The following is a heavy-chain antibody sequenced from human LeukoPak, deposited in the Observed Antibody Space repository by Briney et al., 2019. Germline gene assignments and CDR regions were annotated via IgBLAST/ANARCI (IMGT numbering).Heavy chain of an antibody. CDR1: GGSFSGYY. CDR2: INHSGST. J-gene: IGHJ5*02. CDR3: ARGRPGYNYYDSSGYTYWFDP. Sequence: SETLSLTCAVYGGSFSGYYWSWIRQPPGKGLEWIGEINHSGSTNYNPSLKSRVTISVDTSKNQFPLKLSSVTAADTAVYYCARGRPGYNYYDSSGYTYWFDPWGQGTLVTVSS. D-gene: IGHD3-22*01. V-gene: IGHV4-34*01.